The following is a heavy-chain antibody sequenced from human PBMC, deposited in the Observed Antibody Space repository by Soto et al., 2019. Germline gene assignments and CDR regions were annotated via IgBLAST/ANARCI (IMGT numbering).Heavy chain of an antibody. CDR2: ISDGGDLI. V-gene: IGHV3-23*01. D-gene: IGHD2-15*01. CDR1: GFPFSNHA. Sequence: GSLRLSCAASGFPFSNHAMSWVRQAPGKGLEWVSGISDGGDLIYYADSVKGRFSMSRDNSENMLYLQMTSLRAEDTAIYFCAKRQGTGLAAKNFDFWGQGTLVTVSS. CDR3: AKRQGTGLAAKNFDF. J-gene: IGHJ4*02.